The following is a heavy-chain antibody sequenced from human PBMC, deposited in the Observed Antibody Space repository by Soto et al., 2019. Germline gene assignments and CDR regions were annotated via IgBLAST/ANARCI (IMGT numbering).Heavy chain of an antibody. CDR2: ILYTGNT. CDR1: GASVSSYY. V-gene: IGHV4-59*02. CDR3: ARAAYGSGSYYAPYYYYAMDV. D-gene: IGHD3-10*01. J-gene: IGHJ6*02. Sequence: QVQLQESGPGLVKPSETLALTCTVSGASVSSYYWSWIRQPPGKGLEWLGYILYTGNTNYNPSLKSRVTMSVDTSKNQVSLKLSAVTAADTAVYFCARAAYGSGSYYAPYYYYAMDVWRQGTTVTVSS.